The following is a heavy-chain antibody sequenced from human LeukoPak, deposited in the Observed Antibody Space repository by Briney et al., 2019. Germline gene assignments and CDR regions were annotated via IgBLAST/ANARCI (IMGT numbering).Heavy chain of an antibody. CDR2: ISGSGGST. D-gene: IGHD3-22*01. V-gene: IGHV3-23*01. Sequence: PGGSLRLSCAASGFTFSSYAMSWVRQAPGKGLEWVSAISGSGGSTYYADSVKGRFTIYRDNSKNTLYLQINSLRAEDTAVYYCASLVVKVDYWGQGTLVTVSS. CDR1: GFTFSSYA. J-gene: IGHJ4*02. CDR3: ASLVVKVDY.